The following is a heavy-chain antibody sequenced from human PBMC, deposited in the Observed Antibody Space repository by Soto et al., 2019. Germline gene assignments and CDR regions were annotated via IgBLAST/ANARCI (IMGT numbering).Heavy chain of an antibody. Sequence: SETLSLTCSVSGGSISYNSYYWGWIRQPPGKGLEWVVGIFYTGTTYYSPSLKDRVTISVDTSKNSFSLNLTSVTATDTAVYFCARLVVVAPVPNAWGQGTLVTVSS. J-gene: IGHJ5*02. CDR1: GGSISYNSYY. CDR2: IFYTGTT. V-gene: IGHV4-39*02. CDR3: ARLVVVAPVPNA. D-gene: IGHD2-21*01.